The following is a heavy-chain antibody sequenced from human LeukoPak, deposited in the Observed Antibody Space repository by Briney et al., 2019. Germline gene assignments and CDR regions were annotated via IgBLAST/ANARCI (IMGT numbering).Heavy chain of an antibody. Sequence: SETRSPTCTVSGASISSYYRSCIRQPPRRGQGWIGYIHYGGSTNYNPSLKSRVTISVDTSKNQFSLKLSSVTAADTAAYYCARANPTYTFSTYYYDSSGYGSFDYWGQGTLVTVSS. CDR2: IHYGGST. CDR1: GASISSYY. V-gene: IGHV4-59*12. J-gene: IGHJ4*02. CDR3: ARANPTYTFSTYYYDSSGYGSFDY. D-gene: IGHD3-22*01.